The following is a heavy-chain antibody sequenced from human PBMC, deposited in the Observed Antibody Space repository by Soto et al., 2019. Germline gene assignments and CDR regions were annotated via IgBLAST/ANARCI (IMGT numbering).Heavy chain of an antibody. CDR1: GYTFTSYG. Sequence: ASVKVSCKAAGYTFTSYGISWVRQAPGQGLEWMGWISAYNGNTNYAQKLQGRVTMTTDTSTSTAYMELRSLRSDDTAVYYCARDSPGVATPRKRPRMDVSGQATTVTVSS. CDR2: ISAYNGNT. CDR3: ARDSPGVATPRKRPRMDV. V-gene: IGHV1-18*04. D-gene: IGHD6-13*01. J-gene: IGHJ6*02.